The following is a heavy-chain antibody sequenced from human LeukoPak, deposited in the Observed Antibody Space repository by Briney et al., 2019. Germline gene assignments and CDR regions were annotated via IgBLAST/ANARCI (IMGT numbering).Heavy chain of an antibody. D-gene: IGHD3-9*01. V-gene: IGHV3-30-3*01. J-gene: IGHJ3*02. CDR2: ISSDGSNK. Sequence: GGSLRLSCAAFGFTFGDYVMHWVRQAPGKGLDWLTVISSDGSNKYYADSVKGRFTISRDSSKTTLFLQMNSLRPENTALYFCARDSSIFDVRAFDIWGRGTMVTVSS. CDR3: ARDSSIFDVRAFDI. CDR1: GFTFGDYV.